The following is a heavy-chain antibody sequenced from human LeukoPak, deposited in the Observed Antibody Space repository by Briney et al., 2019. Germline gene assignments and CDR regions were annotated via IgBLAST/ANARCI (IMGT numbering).Heavy chain of an antibody. CDR2: INPNSGAT. D-gene: IGHD3-10*01. Sequence: GASVKVSCRASGYTLTGHYMHWMRQAPGQGLEWMGWINPNSGATNYAQKFQGRVTMTRDTSINTAYMELSRLRSDDTAVYYCVRVNYYGRVDYFDYWGQGSLVTVSS. J-gene: IGHJ4*02. CDR3: VRVNYYGRVDYFDY. V-gene: IGHV1-2*02. CDR1: GYTLTGHY.